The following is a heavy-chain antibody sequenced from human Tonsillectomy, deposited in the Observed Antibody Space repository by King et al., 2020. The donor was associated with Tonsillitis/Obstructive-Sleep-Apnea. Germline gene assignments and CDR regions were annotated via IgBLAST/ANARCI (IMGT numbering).Heavy chain of an antibody. D-gene: IGHD2-2*01. CDR3: ARAAFRNIVVVPAAMGAFDI. J-gene: IGHJ3*02. CDR1: GYTFTSYY. Sequence: QLVQSGAEVKKPGASVKVSCKASGYTFTSYYMHWVRQAPGQGLEGRGIINPSGCSTIYAQKFPGGVTMTRDTATGTDYMELSSLRAEDTAVYYCARAAFRNIVVVPAAMGAFDIWGQGTMVTVSS. V-gene: IGHV1-46*01. CDR2: INPSGCST.